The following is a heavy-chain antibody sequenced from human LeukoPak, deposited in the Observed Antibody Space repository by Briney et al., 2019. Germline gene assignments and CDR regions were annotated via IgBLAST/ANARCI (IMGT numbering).Heavy chain of an antibody. CDR1: GFTFSSYW. J-gene: IGHJ4*02. CDR2: VNSDGSGT. V-gene: IGHV3-74*01. Sequence: GGSPRLSCAASGFTFSSYWMHWVRQAPGKGLVWVSRVNSDGSGTSYADSVKGRFTISRDNAKNTLYLQMNSLRAEDTAVYYCARDGVATIDLEYWGQGTLVTVSS. CDR3: ARDGVATIDLEY. D-gene: IGHD5-24*01.